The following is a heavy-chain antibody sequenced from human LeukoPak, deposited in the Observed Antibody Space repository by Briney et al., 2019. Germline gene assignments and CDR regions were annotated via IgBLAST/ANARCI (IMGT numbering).Heavy chain of an antibody. Sequence: SETLSLTCTVSGYSISSGYYWGWIRQPPGKGLEWIGSIYYSGSTYYNPSLKSRVTISVDTSKNQFSLKLSSVTAADTAVYYCARAVSGTTMVRGVIIMTYYFDYWGQGTLVTVSS. D-gene: IGHD3-10*01. J-gene: IGHJ4*02. V-gene: IGHV4-38-2*02. CDR1: GYSISSGYY. CDR3: ARAVSGTTMVRGVIIMTYYFDY. CDR2: IYYSGST.